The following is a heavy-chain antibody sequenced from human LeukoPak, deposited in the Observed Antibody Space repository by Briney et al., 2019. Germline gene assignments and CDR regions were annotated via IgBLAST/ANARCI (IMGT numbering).Heavy chain of an antibody. CDR1: GDSVSSNSAA. D-gene: IGHD3-10*01. CDR2: TYYRSKWYN. V-gene: IGHV6-1*01. CDR3: ARGVLLWFGEDGGNFDY. J-gene: IGHJ4*02. Sequence: SQTLSLTCAISGDSVSSNSAAWNWIRQSPSRGLEWLGRTYYRSKWYNDYAVSVKSRITINPDTSKNQFSLQLNSVTPEDTAVYYCARGVLLWFGEDGGNFDYWGQGTLVTVSS.